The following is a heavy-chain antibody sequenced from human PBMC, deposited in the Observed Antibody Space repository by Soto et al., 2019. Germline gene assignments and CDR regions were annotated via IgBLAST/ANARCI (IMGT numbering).Heavy chain of an antibody. Sequence: QIQLLHSGTEAKKPGASVRVSCKASGYIFTSWRITWVRQAPGQGLEYMGWINPYNGKTNYAQKFHGRVTMTTDTSTNTADMELGSLRSDDTALYYCARESGGLDPWGQGTLVTVSS. CDR2: INPYNGKT. J-gene: IGHJ5*02. CDR3: ARESGGLDP. CDR1: GYIFTSWR. V-gene: IGHV1-18*01.